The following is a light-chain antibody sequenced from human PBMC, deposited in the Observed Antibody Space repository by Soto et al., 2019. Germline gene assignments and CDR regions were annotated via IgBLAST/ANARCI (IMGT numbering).Light chain of an antibody. Sequence: QSLLNHPPSASGSPGRSVTISCAGTSSDVGGYNYVSWYQQHPGKAPKLMIYEVSKRPSGVSNRFSGSKSGNTASLTISGLQAEDEADYYCSSYTTSSTRVFGTGTKVTVL. V-gene: IGLV2-14*01. CDR1: SSDVGGYNY. CDR3: SSYTTSSTRV. J-gene: IGLJ1*01. CDR2: EVS.